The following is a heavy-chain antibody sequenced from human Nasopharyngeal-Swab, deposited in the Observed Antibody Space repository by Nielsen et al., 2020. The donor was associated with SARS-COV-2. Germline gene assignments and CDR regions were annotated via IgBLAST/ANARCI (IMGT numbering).Heavy chain of an antibody. D-gene: IGHD3-3*01. V-gene: IGHV3-74*01. CDR2: INSEGFDI. Sequence: GESLKISCAASGFLFKNFWMYWVRQAPGKGPEWVARINSEGFDISYAESVKGRFTISRDNAKNTLFLQMNSLRAENTAVYYCARGITWSNDFRGQGTLVTVSS. CDR1: GFLFKNFW. CDR3: ARGITWSNDF. J-gene: IGHJ4*02.